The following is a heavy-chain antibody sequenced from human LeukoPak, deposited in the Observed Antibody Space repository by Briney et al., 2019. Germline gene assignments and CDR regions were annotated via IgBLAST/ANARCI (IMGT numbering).Heavy chain of an antibody. J-gene: IGHJ3*02. CDR2: ISFDGNNK. CDR1: GFTFRSYG. D-gene: IGHD2-15*01. CDR3: ARGWPSDAFDI. Sequence: SGGSLRLSCAASGFTFRSYGMHWVRQAPGKGLEWVAVISFDGNNKYYADSVKGRFTVSRDNAKKSLYLQMNSLRAEDTAVYYCARGWPSDAFDIWGQGTMVTVSS. V-gene: IGHV3-30*03.